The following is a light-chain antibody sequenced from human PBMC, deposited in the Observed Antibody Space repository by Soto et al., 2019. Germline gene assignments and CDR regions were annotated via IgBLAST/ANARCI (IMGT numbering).Light chain of an antibody. CDR2: EVS. CDR3: ISYTSSTTWV. V-gene: IGLV2-14*01. J-gene: IGLJ3*02. CDR1: TSDVGGYRY. Sequence: QSVLTQPASVSGSPGQSITISCTGTTSDVGGYRYVSWYQQHPDKAPKLLIFEVSNRPSGVSDRFSGSKSGNTASLTISGLQAEDEAVYYCISYTSSTTWVFGGGTKLTVL.